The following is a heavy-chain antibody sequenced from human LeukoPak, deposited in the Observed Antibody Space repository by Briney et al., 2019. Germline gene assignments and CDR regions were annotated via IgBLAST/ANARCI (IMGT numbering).Heavy chain of an antibody. D-gene: IGHD3-10*01. CDR3: AKDGLWFGELFHPLDY. J-gene: IGHJ4*02. CDR2: ISGSGGST. Sequence: GGSLRLSCAASGFTFSSYAMSWVRQAPGKGLEWVSAISGSGGSTYYADSVKGRFTISRDNSKNTLYLQMNSLRAEDTAVYYCAKDGLWFGELFHPLDYWGQGTLVTVSS. CDR1: GFTFSSYA. V-gene: IGHV3-23*01.